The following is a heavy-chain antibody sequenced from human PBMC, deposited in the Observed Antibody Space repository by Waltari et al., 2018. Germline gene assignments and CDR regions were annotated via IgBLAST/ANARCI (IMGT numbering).Heavy chain of an antibody. CDR3: TTDLTIFGVVITTQGAFDI. V-gene: IGHV3-15*01. D-gene: IGHD3-3*01. CDR1: GGSFSGYY. CDR2: IKSKTDGGTT. Sequence: VQLQQWGAGLLKPSETLSLTCAVYGGSFSGYYWSWIRQPPGKGLEWVGRIKSKTDGGTTDYAAPVKGRFTISRDDSKNTLYLQMNSLKTEDTAVYYCTTDLTIFGVVITTQGAFDIWGQGTMVTVSS. J-gene: IGHJ3*02.